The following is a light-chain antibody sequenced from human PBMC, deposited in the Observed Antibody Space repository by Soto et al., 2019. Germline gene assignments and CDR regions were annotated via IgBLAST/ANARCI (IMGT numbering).Light chain of an antibody. Sequence: EIVLTQSRATVSLSXGERPTLSXXXSQSVSSSYLAWYQQKPGQAPRLLIYGASSRATGIPDRFSGSGSGTDFTLTISRLEPEDFAVYYCQQRNSWPITFGQGTRLEIK. J-gene: IGKJ5*01. CDR1: QSVSSSY. CDR2: GAS. V-gene: IGKV3D-20*02. CDR3: QQRNSWPIT.